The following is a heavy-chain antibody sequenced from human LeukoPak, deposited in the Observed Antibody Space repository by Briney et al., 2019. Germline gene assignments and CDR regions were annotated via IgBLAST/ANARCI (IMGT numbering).Heavy chain of an antibody. CDR2: ISSSSSTI. J-gene: IGHJ4*02. D-gene: IGHD6-6*01. CDR1: GFTFSSYS. Sequence: PGGSLRLSCAASGFTFSSYSMNWVRQAPGKGLEWVSYISSSSSTIYYADSVKGRFTISRDNAKNSLYLQMNSLRAEDTAVYYCARDVNLVSSSPAIDYWGQGTLVTVSS. V-gene: IGHV3-48*01. CDR3: ARDVNLVSSSPAIDY.